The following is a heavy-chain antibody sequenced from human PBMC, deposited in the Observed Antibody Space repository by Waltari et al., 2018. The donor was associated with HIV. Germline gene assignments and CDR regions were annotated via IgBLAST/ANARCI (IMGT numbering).Heavy chain of an antibody. D-gene: IGHD1-26*01. J-gene: IGHJ4*02. CDR1: GGSISSSPYS. V-gene: IGHV4-39*01. CDR2: IYSSGST. CDR3: AEAVGEKNFDY. Sequence: QLQVQESGPGLVKPSETMSLTCTVSGGSISSSPYSWGWIRQPPGKGLEWIGSIYSSGSTYYNPSLKSRVTISVDTSKNQFSLKLSSVTAADTAVYFCAEAVGEKNFDYWGQGTLVTVSS.